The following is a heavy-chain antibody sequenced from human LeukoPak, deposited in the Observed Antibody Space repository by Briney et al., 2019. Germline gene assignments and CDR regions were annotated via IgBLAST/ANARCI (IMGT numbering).Heavy chain of an antibody. CDR2: INSDGSST. J-gene: IGHJ5*02. V-gene: IGHV3-74*01. D-gene: IGHD3-10*01. CDR1: GFTFSSYW. Sequence: PGGSLRLSCAASGFTFSSYWMHWVRQAPGKGLVWVSRINSDGSSTSYADSVKGRFTISRDNAKNTLYLQMNSLRVEDTAVHYCAKEGYYGSGRYFNWFDPWGQGNLVTVSS. CDR3: AKEGYYGSGRYFNWFDP.